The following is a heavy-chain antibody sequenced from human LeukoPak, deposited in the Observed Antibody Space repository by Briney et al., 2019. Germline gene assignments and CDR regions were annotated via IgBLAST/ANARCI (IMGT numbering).Heavy chain of an antibody. D-gene: IGHD6-6*01. CDR3: ARRRPPYSSSYYYYYYMDV. V-gene: IGHV4-39*01. Sequence: SETLSLTCTVSGGSISSSSYYWGWIRQPPGKGLEWIGSIYYSGSTYYNPSLKSRVTISVDTSKNQFSLKLSSVTAADTAVYYCARRRPPYSSSYYYYYYMDVWGKGTTVTVS. CDR1: GGSISSSSYY. J-gene: IGHJ6*03. CDR2: IYYSGST.